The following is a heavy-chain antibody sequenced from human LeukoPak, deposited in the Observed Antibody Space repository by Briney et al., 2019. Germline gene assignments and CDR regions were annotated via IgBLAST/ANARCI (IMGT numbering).Heavy chain of an antibody. D-gene: IGHD1-26*01. J-gene: IGHJ4*02. CDR3: ARECEGELLSSDY. Sequence: ASVKVSCKASGYTFTGYYMHWVRQAPGQGLEWMGWINPNSGGTNYAQKFQGRVTMTRDTSISTAYMELSRLRSDDTAVYYCARECEGELLSSDYWGQGTLVTVSS. V-gene: IGHV1-2*02. CDR2: INPNSGGT. CDR1: GYTFTGYY.